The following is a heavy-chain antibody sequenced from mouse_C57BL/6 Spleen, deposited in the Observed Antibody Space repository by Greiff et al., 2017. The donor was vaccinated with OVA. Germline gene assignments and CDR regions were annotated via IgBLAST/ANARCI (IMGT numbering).Heavy chain of an antibody. D-gene: IGHD2-4*01. V-gene: IGHV5-15*01. CDR1: GFTFSDYG. Sequence: EVMLVESGGGLVQPGGSLKLSCAASGFTFSDYGMAWVRQAPRKGPEWVAFISNLAYSIYYADTVTGRSTISRENAKNTLYLEMSSLRSEDTAMYYCARHAYDYGGYAMDYWGQGTSVTVSS. J-gene: IGHJ4*01. CDR3: ARHAYDYGGYAMDY. CDR2: ISNLAYSI.